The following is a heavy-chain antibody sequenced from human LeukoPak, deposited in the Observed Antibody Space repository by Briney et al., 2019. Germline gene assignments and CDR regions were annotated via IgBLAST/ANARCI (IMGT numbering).Heavy chain of an antibody. CDR1: GGSFSGYY. CDR3: ARGPYSGAGRRYYYYYMDV. D-gene: IGHD1-26*01. J-gene: IGHJ6*03. Sequence: SETLSLTCAVYGGSFSGYYWSWIRQPPGKGLEWTGEINHSGSTNYNPSLKSRVTISVDTSKNQFSLKLSSVTAADTAVYYCARGPYSGAGRRYYYYYMDVWGKGTTVTVSS. CDR2: INHSGST. V-gene: IGHV4-34*01.